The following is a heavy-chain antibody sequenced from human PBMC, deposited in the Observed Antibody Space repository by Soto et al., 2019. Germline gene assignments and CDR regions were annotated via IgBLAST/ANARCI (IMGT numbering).Heavy chain of an antibody. CDR3: AASYSSGGTGY. J-gene: IGHJ4*02. Sequence: SETLSLTCTVSGDSISSYYWSWIRQPPGRGLEWIGYIYYSGSTNYNPSLKSRVTISVDTSKNQFSLKLSSVTAADTAVYYCAASYSSGGTGYWGQGTLVTVSS. CDR2: IYYSGST. CDR1: GDSISSYY. D-gene: IGHD6-19*01. V-gene: IGHV4-59*01.